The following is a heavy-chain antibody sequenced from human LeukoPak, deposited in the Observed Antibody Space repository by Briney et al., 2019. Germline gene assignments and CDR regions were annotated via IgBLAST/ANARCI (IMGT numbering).Heavy chain of an antibody. Sequence: SETLSLTCTVSGGSISSTNYYWGWIRQPPGKGLEWIGSTYYSGSTYNNPSLKSRGTISVDTSKNNFSLKLSSVTAADTAVYYGASGSWYVDTPPYWGQGTLVTVSS. CDR2: TYYSGST. V-gene: IGHV4-39*07. CDR1: GGSISSTNYY. CDR3: ASGSWYVDTPPY. D-gene: IGHD6-13*01. J-gene: IGHJ4*02.